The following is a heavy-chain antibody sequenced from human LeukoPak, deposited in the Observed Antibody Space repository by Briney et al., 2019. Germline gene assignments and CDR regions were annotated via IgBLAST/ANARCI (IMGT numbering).Heavy chain of an antibody. D-gene: IGHD5-18*01. CDR2: IWYDGTNT. CDR3: ARGMKEGYNYDMVLKWYFDY. J-gene: IGHJ4*02. CDR1: GFTFSRYG. Sequence: PGGSLRLSCAASGFTFSRYGMHWVRQSPGKGLQWVAAIWYDGTNTYYKDSVKGRFTISRDKSKNMVYLEMNSLRADDTAVYYCARGMKEGYNYDMVLKWYFDYWGQGNLVTVSS. V-gene: IGHV3-33*01.